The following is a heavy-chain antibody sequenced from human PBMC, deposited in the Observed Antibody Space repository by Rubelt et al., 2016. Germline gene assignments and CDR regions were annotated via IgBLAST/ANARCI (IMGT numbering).Heavy chain of an antibody. D-gene: IGHD3-16*01. CDR3: ARRLDGDSWGNYFDY. Sequence: QVQLQESGPGLVKPSETLSLTCTVSGGSISSYYWSWIRQPPGKGLEWIGYIYYSGSTSYTPTLKSRVTIPVDTSKNQFSLKRRAVTAADPAVDYCARRLDGDSWGNYFDYWGQGALVTVSS. V-gene: IGHV4-59*08. J-gene: IGHJ4*02. CDR2: IYYSGST. CDR1: GGSISSYY.